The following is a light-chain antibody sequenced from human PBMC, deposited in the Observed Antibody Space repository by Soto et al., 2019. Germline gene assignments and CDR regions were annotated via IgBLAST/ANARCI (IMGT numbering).Light chain of an antibody. J-gene: IGLJ3*02. V-gene: IGLV2-23*02. CDR3: SSSIHPNTLV. CDR2: EVT. Sequence: QSVLTQPASVSGSPGQSITISCTTSSSDFGTYNFVSWYQQHPGKAPKLMLYEVTRRPSGVSNRFSGSQSGNTASLTISGLQADDEADYYCSSSIHPNTLVFGGGTKLT. CDR1: SSDFGTYNF.